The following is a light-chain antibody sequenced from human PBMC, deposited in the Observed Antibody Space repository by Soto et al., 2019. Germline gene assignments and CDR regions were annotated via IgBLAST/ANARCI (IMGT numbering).Light chain of an antibody. J-gene: IGLJ3*02. V-gene: IGLV2-14*03. CDR3: SSYTSSYTWI. Sequence: QSALTQPASVSRSPGQSITISCSGTTNDVGGYNYVSWYQQHPGKAPKLLIYGVTDRPSGVSSRFSGSKSGNAASLTISGLQAEDEGDYYCSSYTSSYTWIFGGGTKLTVL. CDR1: TNDVGGYNY. CDR2: GVT.